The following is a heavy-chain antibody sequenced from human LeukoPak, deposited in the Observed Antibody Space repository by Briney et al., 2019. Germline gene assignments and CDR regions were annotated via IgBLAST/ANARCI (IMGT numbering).Heavy chain of an antibody. V-gene: IGHV3-30*18. CDR2: ISSAGGNE. CDR1: GLRFSTYA. D-gene: IGHD3-10*01. J-gene: IGHJ6*02. CDR3: AKDRGSGSYSVYDGVDV. Sequence: PGRSLRLSCAASGLRFSTYAMHWVRQAPDKGLEWVAVISSAGGNEYFGDSVKGRFTISRDNSKNTLYLQMNSLRAEDTAVYYCAKDRGSGSYSVYDGVDVWGQGTTVIVSS.